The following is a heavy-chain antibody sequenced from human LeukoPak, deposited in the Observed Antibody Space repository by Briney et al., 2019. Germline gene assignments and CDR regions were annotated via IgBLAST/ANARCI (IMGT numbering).Heavy chain of an antibody. D-gene: IGHD6-13*01. CDR3: AKAGYSSSWPFDY. Sequence: PGGSLRLSCAASGFSFSSNGMSWVRQAPGKGLEWVSALSGSGSTTYYADSVKGRFTISRDNSKNTVFLQMNSPRVEDTAVYYCAKAGYSSSWPFDYWGQGTQVTVSS. J-gene: IGHJ4*02. V-gene: IGHV3-23*01. CDR1: GFSFSSNG. CDR2: LSGSGSTT.